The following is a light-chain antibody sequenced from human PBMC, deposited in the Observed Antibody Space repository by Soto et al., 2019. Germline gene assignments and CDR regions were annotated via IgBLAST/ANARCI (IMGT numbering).Light chain of an antibody. V-gene: IGKV1-39*01. CDR1: QSISSY. Sequence: DIQMTQSPSSLSASVGDRVTITCRASQSISSYLNWYQQKPGKAPKLLIYAASSLQSGVPSRFSGSGAGTDFTLTISSLQPEDFATYYCPQSYNTPYTFGQGTKVDSK. CDR2: AAS. CDR3: PQSYNTPYT. J-gene: IGKJ2*01.